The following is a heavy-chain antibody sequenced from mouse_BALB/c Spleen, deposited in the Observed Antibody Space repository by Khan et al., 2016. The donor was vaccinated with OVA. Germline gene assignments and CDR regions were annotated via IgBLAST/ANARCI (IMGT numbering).Heavy chain of an antibody. CDR2: IWAGGST. CDR1: GFSLTSYG. V-gene: IGHV2-9*02. J-gene: IGHJ2*01. Sequence: VQLKESGPGLVAPSQSLSITCTVSGFSLTSYGVPWVRQPHGKGLEWLGVIWAGGSTNYNSALMSRLSISKDNSKRQVFIKMNSLQTDDTAMYYCARLEDIWGQGTTLTVSS. D-gene: IGHD1-3*01. CDR3: ARLEDI.